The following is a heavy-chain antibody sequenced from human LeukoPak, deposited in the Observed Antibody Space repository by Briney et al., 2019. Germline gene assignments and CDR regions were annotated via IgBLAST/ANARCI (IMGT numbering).Heavy chain of an antibody. J-gene: IGHJ5*02. D-gene: IGHD3-22*01. V-gene: IGHV4-39*01. Sequence: PSEALSLTCTVSGGSISSSGYYWGWIRQPPGKGLEWIGTVYYAGSTYYNPSLKGRVTVSEDTSRNQFSLKLNSVTAADTAVYYCARGSGTYYYDSGGYLNWFDPWGQGILVTVSS. CDR1: GGSISSSGYY. CDR3: ARGSGTYYYDSGGYLNWFDP. CDR2: VYYAGST.